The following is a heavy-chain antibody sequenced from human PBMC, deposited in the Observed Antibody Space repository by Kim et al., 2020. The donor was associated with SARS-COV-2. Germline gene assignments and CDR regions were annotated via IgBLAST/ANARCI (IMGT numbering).Heavy chain of an antibody. CDR3: ARDGSGSYNWFDP. V-gene: IGHV1-3*01. CDR1: GYTFTSYA. Sequence: ASVKVSCKASGYTFTSYAMHWVRQAPGQRLEWMGWINAGNGHTKYSQKFQGRVTITRDTSASTAYMELSSLRSEDTAVYYCARDGSGSYNWFDPWGQGTL. D-gene: IGHD3-10*01. J-gene: IGHJ5*02. CDR2: INAGNGHT.